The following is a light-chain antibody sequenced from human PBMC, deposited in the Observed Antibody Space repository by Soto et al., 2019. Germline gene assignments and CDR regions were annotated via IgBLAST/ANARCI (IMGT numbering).Light chain of an antibody. V-gene: IGKV3-15*01. Sequence: EIVMTQSPATLSVSPGERATLSCRASQSVSSNLAWYQQKPGQAPRLLIYGASTRATGIPARFSGSGSGTEFTLTISILQSDDFADYYCQQYNNGWTFGQGTKVEIK. CDR2: GAS. CDR3: QQYNNGWT. J-gene: IGKJ1*01. CDR1: QSVSSN.